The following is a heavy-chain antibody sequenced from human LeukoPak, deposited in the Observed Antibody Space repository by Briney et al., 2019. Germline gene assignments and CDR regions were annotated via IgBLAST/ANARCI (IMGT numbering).Heavy chain of an antibody. J-gene: IGHJ4*02. V-gene: IGHV1-18*01. Sequence: ASVKVSCKASGYTFTSYGISWVRQAPGQGLEWMGWISAYNGNTNYAQKLQGRVTMTTDTSTSTAYMELGSLRSDDTAVYYCARQDSSGWYGGVGLDYWGQGTLVTVSS. CDR2: ISAYNGNT. CDR1: GYTFTSYG. CDR3: ARQDSSGWYGGVGLDY. D-gene: IGHD6-19*01.